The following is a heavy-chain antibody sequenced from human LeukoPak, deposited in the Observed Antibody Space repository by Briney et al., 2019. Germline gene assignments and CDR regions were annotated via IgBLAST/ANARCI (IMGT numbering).Heavy chain of an antibody. CDR2: INHSGST. J-gene: IGHJ4*02. CDR1: GGSFSGYY. V-gene: IGHV4-34*01. Sequence: SETLSLTCAVYGGSFSGYYWSWIRQPPGKGLEWIGEINHSGSTNYNPSLKSRVTISVDTSKNQFSLKLGSVTAADTAVYYCARGGPGYSSSWYDYWGQGTLVTVSS. D-gene: IGHD6-13*01. CDR3: ARGGPGYSSSWYDY.